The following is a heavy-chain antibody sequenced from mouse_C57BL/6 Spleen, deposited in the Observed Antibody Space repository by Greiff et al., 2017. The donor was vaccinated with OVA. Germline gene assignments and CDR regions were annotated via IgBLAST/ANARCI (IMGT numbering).Heavy chain of an antibody. D-gene: IGHD2-3*01. V-gene: IGHV1-15*01. CDR3: TDGYSKSPYWYFDV. Sequence: QVQLQQSGAELVRPGASVTLSCKASGYTFTDYEMHWVKQTPVHGLEWIGAIDPETGGTAYNQKFKGKAILTADKSSSTAYMELRSLTSEDSAVYYCTDGYSKSPYWYFDVWGTGTTVTVSS. J-gene: IGHJ1*03. CDR1: GYTFTDYE. CDR2: IDPETGGT.